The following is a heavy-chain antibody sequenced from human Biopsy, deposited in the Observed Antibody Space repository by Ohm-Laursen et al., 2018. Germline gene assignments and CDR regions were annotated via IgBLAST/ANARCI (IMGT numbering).Heavy chain of an antibody. V-gene: IGHV4-34*01. CDR1: GECCNGYY. Sequence: SDTLSRTCAVYGECCNGYYWSWSRQTPGKGLEWIGEINHSGRTNYNPSLKSRVTISVDTSKNQFSLKVRSVTAADTAVYYCVRGVDYYDPYHYYALDVWGQGTTVTVSS. J-gene: IGHJ6*02. CDR2: INHSGRT. CDR3: VRGVDYYDPYHYYALDV. D-gene: IGHD3-22*01.